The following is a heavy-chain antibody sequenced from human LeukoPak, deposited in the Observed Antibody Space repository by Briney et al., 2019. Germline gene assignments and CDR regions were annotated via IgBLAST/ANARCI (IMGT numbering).Heavy chain of an antibody. D-gene: IGHD6-19*01. J-gene: IGHJ4*02. CDR2: IVVGSGNT. CDR1: GFTFTSSA. V-gene: IGHV1-58*01. CDR3: AAVPIAVAGTFDY. Sequence: GASVKVSCKASGFTFTSSAVQWARQARGQRLEWIGWIVVGSGNTNYAQKFQKRVTITRDMSTSTAYMELSSLRSEDTAVYYCAAVPIAVAGTFDYWGQGTLVTVSS.